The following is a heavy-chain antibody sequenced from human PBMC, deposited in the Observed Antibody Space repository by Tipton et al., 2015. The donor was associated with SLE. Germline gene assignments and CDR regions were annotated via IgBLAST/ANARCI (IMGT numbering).Heavy chain of an antibody. CDR3: AREPTYSRDWYWGFDY. D-gene: IGHD6-19*01. CDR1: GGSISSYY. CDR2: ILYSGST. V-gene: IGHV4-59*01. Sequence: TLSLTCTVSGGSISSYYWTWIRQSPGKGLEWIGFILYSGSTNYNPSPKSRVVMSLDTSKNQFSLKLTSVTAADTAVYYCAREPTYSRDWYWGFDYWGQGTLVTVSS. J-gene: IGHJ4*02.